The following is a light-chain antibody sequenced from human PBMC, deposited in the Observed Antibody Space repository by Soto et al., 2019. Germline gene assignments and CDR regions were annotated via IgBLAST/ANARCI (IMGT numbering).Light chain of an antibody. V-gene: IGKV3-11*01. CDR2: DAS. Sequence: IVVTQSPATLSVSPGERSTLSCSASQRGSSYLAWYQQKPGQAPRLLIYDASNRATGIPARSSGSGSGTDFTLTISRLEPEDFAVYYCQQRSNWPITFGQGTRLEIK. J-gene: IGKJ5*01. CDR1: QRGSSY. CDR3: QQRSNWPIT.